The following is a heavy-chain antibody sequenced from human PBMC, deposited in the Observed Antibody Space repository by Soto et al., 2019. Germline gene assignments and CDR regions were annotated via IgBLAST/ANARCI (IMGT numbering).Heavy chain of an antibody. D-gene: IGHD5-18*01. J-gene: IGHJ6*02. CDR3: ARDGVDTATGYYYGMDV. CDR1: GYTFTSYG. CDR2: ISAYNGNT. Sequence: QVQRVQSGAEVKKPGASVKVSCKASGYTFTSYGISWVRQAPGQGLEWMGWISAYNGNTNYAQKLQGRVTMTTDTSTSKAYMELRSLRSDDTAVYYCARDGVDTATGYYYGMDVWGQGTTVTVSS. V-gene: IGHV1-18*01.